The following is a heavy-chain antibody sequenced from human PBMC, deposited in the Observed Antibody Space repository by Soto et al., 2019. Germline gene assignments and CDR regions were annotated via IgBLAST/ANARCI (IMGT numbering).Heavy chain of an antibody. V-gene: IGHV2-70*01. Sequence: SGPTLVNATHTITLTCTFSGFSLSTTGMCVSWIRQPPGKALEWLALIDWADDKYYSTSLKTRLTISKDTSKNQVVLTMTNVEPVDTATYFCSRAVGGFTYGCPDYWGQVTLVTVS. J-gene: IGHJ4*02. CDR3: SRAVGGFTYGCPDY. D-gene: IGHD5-18*01. CDR1: GFSLSTTGMC. CDR2: IDWADDK.